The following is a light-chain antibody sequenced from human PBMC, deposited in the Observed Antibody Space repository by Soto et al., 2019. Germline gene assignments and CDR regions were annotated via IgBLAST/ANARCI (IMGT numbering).Light chain of an antibody. V-gene: IGKV1-39*01. CDR2: AAS. Sequence: DIPMTQSPSSLSASVGDSVTITCRASQAINSFVNWYQQKPGKAPKLLIYAASNLQSGVPSRFSGSGAATEFTLTISSLQSEDCATYFCQQSYSNPLTLGGGTKVEIE. CDR1: QAINSF. CDR3: QQSYSNPLT. J-gene: IGKJ4*01.